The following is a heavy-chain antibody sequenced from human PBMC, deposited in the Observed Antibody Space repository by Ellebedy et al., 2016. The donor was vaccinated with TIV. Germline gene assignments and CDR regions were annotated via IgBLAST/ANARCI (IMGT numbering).Heavy chain of an antibody. D-gene: IGHD3-3*01. CDR2: INGGNGNT. V-gene: IGHV1-3*01. Sequence: AASVKVSCKASGYTLTDDALHWVRQAPGQRLEWMGWINGGNGNTKYSEKFQGRVSITRDTPTSTAYMELSSLTSEGTAVYYCAVYDFWSGYYFDYWGQGTLVTVSS. CDR3: AVYDFWSGYYFDY. J-gene: IGHJ4*02. CDR1: GYTLTDDA.